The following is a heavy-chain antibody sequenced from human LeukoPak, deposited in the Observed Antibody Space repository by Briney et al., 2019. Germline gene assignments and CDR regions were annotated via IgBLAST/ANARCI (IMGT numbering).Heavy chain of an antibody. Sequence: GESLKISCQASGDSFTNYWIGWVRQMPGRGLECMGIIYPGDSDTRYSPSFQGQVTISADKSISTAYLQWNSLKASDTAMYYCARRSISAAGYDYWGLGTLVTVSS. J-gene: IGHJ4*02. D-gene: IGHD6-13*01. V-gene: IGHV5-51*01. CDR3: ARRSISAAGYDY. CDR1: GDSFTNYW. CDR2: IYPGDSDT.